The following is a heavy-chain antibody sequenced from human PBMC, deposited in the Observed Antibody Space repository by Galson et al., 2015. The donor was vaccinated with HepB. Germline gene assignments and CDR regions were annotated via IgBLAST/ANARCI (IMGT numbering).Heavy chain of an antibody. V-gene: IGHV1-2*04. CDR1: GYTFTGYY. D-gene: IGHD3-22*01. Sequence: SVKVSCKASGYTFTGYYMHWVRQAPGQGLEWMGWINPNSGGTNYAQKFQGWVTMTRDTSISTAYMELSRLRSDDTAVYYCARVPGYYYDSSGYYGTSSWYFDLWGRGTLVTVSS. CDR2: INPNSGGT. J-gene: IGHJ2*01. CDR3: ARVPGYYYDSSGYYGTSSWYFDL.